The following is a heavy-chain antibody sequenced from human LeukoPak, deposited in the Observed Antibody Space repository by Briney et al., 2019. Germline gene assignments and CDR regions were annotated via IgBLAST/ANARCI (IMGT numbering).Heavy chain of an antibody. J-gene: IGHJ4*02. V-gene: IGHV3-30*18. Sequence: GGSLRLSCAASGFTFSSYGMHWVRQAPGKGLEWVAVISYDGSNKYYADSVKGRFTISRDNSKNTLYLQMNSLRAEDTAVYYCAKDAPSYYDSSGTSDYFDYWGQGTLVTVSS. CDR3: AKDAPSYYDSSGTSDYFDY. CDR1: GFTFSSYG. D-gene: IGHD3-22*01. CDR2: ISYDGSNK.